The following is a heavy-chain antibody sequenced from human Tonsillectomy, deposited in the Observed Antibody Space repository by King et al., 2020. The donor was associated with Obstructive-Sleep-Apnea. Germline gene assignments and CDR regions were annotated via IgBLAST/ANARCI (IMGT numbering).Heavy chain of an antibody. CDR1: GLTFSSYS. Sequence: VQLVESGGGLVKPGGSLRLSCAASGLTFSSYSMNWVRQAPGKGLEWVSAISGRSTYIFYADSVKGRFTISRDNAKNSLYLQMNSLRADDTAVYYCAIEYSSSYALVYWGRGTLVTVSS. CDR3: AIEYSSSYALVY. J-gene: IGHJ4*02. CDR2: ISGRSTYI. D-gene: IGHD6-6*01. V-gene: IGHV3-21*01.